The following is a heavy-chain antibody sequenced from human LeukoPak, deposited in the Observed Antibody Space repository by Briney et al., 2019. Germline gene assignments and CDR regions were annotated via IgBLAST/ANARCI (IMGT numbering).Heavy chain of an antibody. Sequence: GGSLRLSCAASGFTFSTYSMNWVRQAPGKGLEWVSYISSSSSTIYYADSVKGRFTISRDNAKNSLYLQMNSLRAEDTAVYYCARDAVNWGQGTLVTVSS. J-gene: IGHJ4*02. CDR3: ARDAVN. D-gene: IGHD6-19*01. CDR1: GFTFSTYS. CDR2: ISSSSSTI. V-gene: IGHV3-48*01.